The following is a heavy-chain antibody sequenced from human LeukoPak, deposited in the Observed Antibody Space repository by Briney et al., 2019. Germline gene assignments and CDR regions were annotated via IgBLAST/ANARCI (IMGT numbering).Heavy chain of an antibody. J-gene: IGHJ4*02. CDR1: GGSISSSSYY. Sequence: PSETLSLTCTVSGGSISSSSYYWGWIRQPPGKGLEWIGSIYYSGSTYYNPSLKSRVTISVDTSKNQFSLKLSSATAADTAVYYCARLPQLAAAIYYFDYWGQGTLVTVSS. V-gene: IGHV4-39*01. CDR2: IYYSGST. CDR3: ARLPQLAAAIYYFDY. D-gene: IGHD6-13*01.